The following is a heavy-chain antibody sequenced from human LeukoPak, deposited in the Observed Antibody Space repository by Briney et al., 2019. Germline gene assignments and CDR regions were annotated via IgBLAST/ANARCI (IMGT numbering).Heavy chain of an antibody. V-gene: IGHV3-74*01. D-gene: IGHD2-15*01. CDR3: ARENPPGYCSGGSCQNWFDP. J-gene: IGHJ5*02. CDR2: INSDGSDT. Sequence: QPGGSLRLSCAASGLTFRNYWMHWVRQAPGKGLVWVSRINSDGSDTTYADSVKGRFTISRDNAKNSLSLQMNSLRAEDTAVYYCARENPPGYCSGGSCQNWFDPWGQGTQVTVSS. CDR1: GLTFRNYW.